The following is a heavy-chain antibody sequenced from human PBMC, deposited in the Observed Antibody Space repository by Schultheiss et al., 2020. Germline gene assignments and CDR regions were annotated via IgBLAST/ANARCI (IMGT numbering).Heavy chain of an antibody. J-gene: IGHJ4*02. CDR1: GDSVSSNSAG. V-gene: IGHV6-1*01. D-gene: IGHD2-15*01. CDR3: AGSDCSGTRCYSDTPFDY. Sequence: SETLSLTCAISGDSVSSNSAGWNWIRQSPSRGLEWQGRAYCRSKWCNDYAVSVKSRKTINPDTSKKRISLQLNSVTPEDTAVYYCAGSDCSGTRCYSDTPFDYWGQGTLVTVSS. CDR2: AYCRSKWCN.